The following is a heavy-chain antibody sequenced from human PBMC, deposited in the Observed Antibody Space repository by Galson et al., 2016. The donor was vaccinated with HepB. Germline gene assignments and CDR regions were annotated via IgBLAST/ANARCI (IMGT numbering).Heavy chain of an antibody. CDR1: GYTFTSYY. CDR3: ARLGREMATTSPGPLYYFDY. CDR2: INPSGGST. V-gene: IGHV1-46*01. Sequence: SVKVSCKASGYTFTSYYMHWVRQAPGQGLEWMGIINPSGGSTSYAQKFQGRVTMTRDTSTSTVYMELSSLRSEDTAVYYCARLGREMATTSPGPLYYFDYWGQGTRVTVSS. D-gene: IGHD5-24*01. J-gene: IGHJ4*02.